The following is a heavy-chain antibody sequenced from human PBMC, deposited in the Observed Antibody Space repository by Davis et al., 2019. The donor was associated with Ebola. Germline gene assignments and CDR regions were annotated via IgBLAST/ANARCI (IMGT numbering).Heavy chain of an antibody. CDR3: ARHYYDSSGYYLNWFDP. CDR1: GGSISSSSYY. J-gene: IGHJ5*02. CDR2: IYYSGST. V-gene: IGHV4-39*01. D-gene: IGHD3-22*01. Sequence: MPSETLSLTCTVSGGSISSSSYYWSWIRQPPGKGLEWIGSIYYSGSTYYNPSLKSRVTISVDTSKNQFSLKLSSVTAADTAVYYCARHYYDSSGYYLNWFDPWGQGTLVTVSS.